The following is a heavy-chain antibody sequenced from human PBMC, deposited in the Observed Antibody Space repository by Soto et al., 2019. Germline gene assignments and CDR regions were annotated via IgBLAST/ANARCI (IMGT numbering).Heavy chain of an antibody. CDR1: GGSISSYY. J-gene: IGHJ5*02. CDR3: ARVVDIVLVPAAIPRDNWFDP. CDR2: IYYSGST. Sequence: SETLSLTCTVSGGSISSYYWSWIRQPPGKGLEWIGYIYYSGSTNYNPSLKSRVTISVDTSKNQFSLKLSSVTAADTAVYYCARVVDIVLVPAAIPRDNWFDPWGQGTLVTVSS. D-gene: IGHD2-2*02. V-gene: IGHV4-59*01.